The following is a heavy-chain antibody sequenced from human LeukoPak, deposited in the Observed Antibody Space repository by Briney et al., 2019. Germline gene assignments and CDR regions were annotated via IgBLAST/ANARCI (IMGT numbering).Heavy chain of an antibody. V-gene: IGHV1-69*06. CDR1: GYTFTGYY. J-gene: IGHJ4*02. CDR3: ARVGAAAGTLSVDY. CDR2: IIPIFGTA. Sequence: ASVKVSCKASGYTFTGYYMHWVRQAPGQGLEWMGGIIPIFGTANYAQKFQGRVTITADKSTSTAYMELSSLRSEDTAVYYCARVGAAAGTLSVDYWGQGTLVTVSS. D-gene: IGHD6-13*01.